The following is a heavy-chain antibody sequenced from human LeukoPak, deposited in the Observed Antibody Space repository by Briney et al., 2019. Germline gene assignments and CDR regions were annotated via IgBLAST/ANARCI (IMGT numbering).Heavy chain of an antibody. CDR1: GGSFSGYY. CDR2: INHSGST. CDR3: ATEMRGFGELFDYYYMDV. D-gene: IGHD3-10*01. V-gene: IGHV4-34*01. J-gene: IGHJ6*03. Sequence: SETLSLTCAVYGGSFSGYYWSWIRHPPGKGLEGIGEINHSGSTNYNPSLKSRVTISVDTSKNQFSLKLSSVTAADTAVYYCATEMRGFGELFDYYYMDVWGKGTTVTVSS.